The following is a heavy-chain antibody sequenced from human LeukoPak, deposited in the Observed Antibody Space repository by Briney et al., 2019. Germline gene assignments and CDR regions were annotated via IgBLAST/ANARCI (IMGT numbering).Heavy chain of an antibody. V-gene: IGHV4-39*07. Sequence: PSETLSLTCTVSGGSISSISYYWGWIRQPPGKGLEWIGSMYYSGSTYYNPSLKSRVTISVDTSKNQFSLKLSSVTAADTAVYYCASSSSGWYEWGVWFDPWGQGTLVTVSS. CDR2: MYYSGST. CDR3: ASSSSGWYEWGVWFDP. J-gene: IGHJ5*02. D-gene: IGHD6-19*01. CDR1: GGSISSISYY.